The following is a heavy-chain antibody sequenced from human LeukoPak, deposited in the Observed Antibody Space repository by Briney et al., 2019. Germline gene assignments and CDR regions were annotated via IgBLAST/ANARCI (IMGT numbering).Heavy chain of an antibody. CDR1: GGSISDYY. CDR3: ARDTSGFPFGY. V-gene: IGHV4-4*07. J-gene: IGHJ4*02. CDR2: MYTSGST. Sequence: SETLSLTCTVSGGSISDYYWSWIRQPAGKGLEWIGRMYTSGSTNYNTSLKSRVTMSVDPSKNQFSLTVTSVTAADTVVYYCARDTSGFPFGYWGQGILVTVSS. D-gene: IGHD5-12*01.